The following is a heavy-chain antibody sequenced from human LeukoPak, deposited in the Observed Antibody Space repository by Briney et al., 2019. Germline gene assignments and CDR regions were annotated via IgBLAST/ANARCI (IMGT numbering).Heavy chain of an antibody. V-gene: IGHV3-23*01. CDR2: INGNGVGT. CDR1: GFTFSSYA. D-gene: IGHD1-14*01. Sequence: GGSLRLSCAASGFTFSSYAMSWVRQTPGEGLEGVSAINGNGVGTFYAGSVVGRFTISRDNSKNTLYLQMSSLRVEDTAVYYCAKHPLAGGNPDYWGQGTLVTVPS. CDR3: AKHPLAGGNPDY. J-gene: IGHJ4*02.